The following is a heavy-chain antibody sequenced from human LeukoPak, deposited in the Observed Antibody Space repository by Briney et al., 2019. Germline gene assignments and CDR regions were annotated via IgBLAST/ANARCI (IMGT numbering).Heavy chain of an antibody. CDR1: GYSISSGYY. Sequence: SETLSLTCAVSGYSISSGYYWGWIRQPPGKGLEWIGSIYHSGSTYYNPSLKSRVTISVDTSKNQFSLKLSSVTAADTAVYYCASTGDQLLLGGPFDYWGQGTLVTVSS. D-gene: IGHD2-2*01. CDR2: IYHSGST. J-gene: IGHJ4*02. CDR3: ASTGDQLLLGGPFDY. V-gene: IGHV4-38-2*01.